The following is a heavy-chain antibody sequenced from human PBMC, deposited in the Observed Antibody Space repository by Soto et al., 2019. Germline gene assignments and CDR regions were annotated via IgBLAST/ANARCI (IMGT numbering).Heavy chain of an antibody. J-gene: IGHJ4*02. CDR3: ARRDWSGSTPHFYFDY. V-gene: IGHV4-4*02. CDR2: IYHSGST. Sequence: PSETLSLTCAVSGGSIISSNWWNWVRQPPGKGLEWIGEIYHSGSTYYKPSLKSRVAMSVDTSKNQFSLKLTSATAADTAVYYCARRDWSGSTPHFYFDYWGQGVLVTVS. D-gene: IGHD3-9*01. CDR1: GGSIISSNW.